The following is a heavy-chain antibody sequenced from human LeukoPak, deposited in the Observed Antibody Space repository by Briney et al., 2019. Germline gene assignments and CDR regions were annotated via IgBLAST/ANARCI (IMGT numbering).Heavy chain of an antibody. J-gene: IGHJ6*02. CDR3: ARGRACTSASCYAPNYYYYYGMDV. V-gene: IGHV4-34*01. Sequence: SETLSLTCAVYGVTFSGYFRSWVRQPPGKGLEWIGEINHSGSTNYNPSLKSRVTISVDTSKNQFSLKLNSVTAADTGVFYCARGRACTSASCYAPNYYYYYGMDVWGQGTTVTVSS. CDR1: GVTFSGYF. CDR2: INHSGST. D-gene: IGHD2-2*01.